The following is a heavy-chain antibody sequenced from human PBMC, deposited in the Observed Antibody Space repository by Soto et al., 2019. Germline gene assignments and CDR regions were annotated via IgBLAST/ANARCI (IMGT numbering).Heavy chain of an antibody. V-gene: IGHV4-39*01. J-gene: IGHJ6*03. CDR1: GGSISSSSYY. CDR3: ARLWGPFSSSYTAYYMDV. Sequence: SETLSLTCTVSGGSISSSSYYWGWIRQPPGKGLEWIGSIYYSGSTYYNPSLKSRVTISVDTSKNQFSLKLSSVTAADTAVYYCARLWGPFSSSYTAYYMDVWGKGTTVTVSS. D-gene: IGHD6-13*01. CDR2: IYYSGST.